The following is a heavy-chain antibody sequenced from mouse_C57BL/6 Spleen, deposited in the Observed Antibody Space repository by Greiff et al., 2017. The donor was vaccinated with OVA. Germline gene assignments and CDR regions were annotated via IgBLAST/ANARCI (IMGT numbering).Heavy chain of an antibody. CDR3: ARGYGNYQAWFAY. CDR1: GFTFSSYA. J-gene: IGHJ3*01. D-gene: IGHD2-1*01. CDR2: ISDGGSYT. Sequence: EVKLMESGGGLVKPGGSLKLSCAASGFTFSSYAMSWVRQTPEKRLEWVATISDGGSYTYYPDNVKGRFTISRDNAKNNLYLQMSHLKSEDTAMYYCARGYGNYQAWFAYWGQGTLVTVSA. V-gene: IGHV5-4*03.